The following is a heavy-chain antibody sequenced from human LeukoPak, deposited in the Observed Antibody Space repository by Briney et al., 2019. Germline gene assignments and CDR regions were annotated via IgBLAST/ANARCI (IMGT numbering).Heavy chain of an antibody. CDR3: ATGAVAGQDVFDY. V-gene: IGHV5-51*01. Sequence: GESLKISCKGSGYSFTSYWIAWVRQMPGKGLEWMGIIYPGNSNTRYNPSFQGQVIISADQSISTAFLQWSSLKASDSAMFYCATGAVAGQDVFDYWGQGTLVTVSS. CDR1: GYSFTSYW. J-gene: IGHJ4*02. CDR2: IYPGNSNT. D-gene: IGHD6-19*01.